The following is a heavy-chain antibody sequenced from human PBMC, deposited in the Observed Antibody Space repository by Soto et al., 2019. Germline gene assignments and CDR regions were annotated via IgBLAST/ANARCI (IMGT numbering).Heavy chain of an antibody. V-gene: IGHV4-30-2*01. J-gene: IGHJ5*02. CDR2: IYHSGST. Sequence: SETLSLTCAVSGGSISSGGYSWSWIRQPPGKGLEWIGYIYHSGSTYYNPSLKSRVTISVDRSKNQFSLKLSSVTAADTAVYYCARESAWFDPWGQGTLVTV. CDR3: ARESAWFDP. CDR1: GGSISSGGYS.